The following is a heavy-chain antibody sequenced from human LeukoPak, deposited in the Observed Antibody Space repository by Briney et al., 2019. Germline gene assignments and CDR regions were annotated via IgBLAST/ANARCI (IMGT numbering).Heavy chain of an antibody. CDR3: ARESGGGDGYNY. D-gene: IGHD5-24*01. Sequence: PSGTLSLTCTVSGGSISTYYWTWIRQPPGKGLEWIGYIYYSGTTNYNPSLKSRVTISVDTSKNQFSLRLSSVTASDTAVYYCARESGGGDGYNYWGQGTMVTVSS. CDR1: GGSISTYY. CDR2: IYYSGTT. J-gene: IGHJ3*01. V-gene: IGHV4-59*01.